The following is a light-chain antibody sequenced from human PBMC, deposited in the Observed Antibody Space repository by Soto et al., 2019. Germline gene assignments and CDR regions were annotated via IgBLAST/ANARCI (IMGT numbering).Light chain of an antibody. V-gene: IGKV3-15*01. CDR3: QQYNNWPPWT. J-gene: IGKJ1*01. CDR1: QSVSSN. Sequence: EIVMTQSPATLSVSPGERATLSCGASQSVSSNLAWYQQKPGQAPRLLIYGASTRATGIPARFSGSVSGTEFTLTISSLQSEDFAVYYCQQYNNWPPWTFGQGTKVEIK. CDR2: GAS.